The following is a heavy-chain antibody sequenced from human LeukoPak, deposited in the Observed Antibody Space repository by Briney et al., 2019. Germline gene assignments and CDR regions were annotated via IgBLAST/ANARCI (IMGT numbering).Heavy chain of an antibody. J-gene: IGHJ4*02. CDR2: IYSGGST. V-gene: IGHV3-66*01. CDR1: GFTVSSNY. D-gene: IGHD3-22*01. CDR3: ARDLHYYDSSGFAGGYGY. Sequence: PGGSLRLSCAASGFTVSSNYMSWARQAPGKGLEWVSVIYSGGSTYYADSVKGRFTISRNNSKNTLYLQMNSLRAEDTAVYYCARDLHYYDSSGFAGGYGYWGQGTLVTVSS.